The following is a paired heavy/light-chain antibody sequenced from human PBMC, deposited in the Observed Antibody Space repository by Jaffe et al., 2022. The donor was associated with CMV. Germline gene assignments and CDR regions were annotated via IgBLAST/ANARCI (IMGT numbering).Heavy chain of an antibody. CDR3: ARDKVPYYYDSTSPGAFDV. CDR2: IKQDGSEK. Sequence: EVQLVESGGDWVLRGGSLTLSCVGSGFTFSNYWMSWVRQAPGKGLEWVANIKQDGSEKYYVDSVKGLFSVSRDNAKNSLYLHLNSLRVDDTAVYYCARDKVPYYYDSTSPGAFDVWGQGTMVTVSS. J-gene: IGHJ3*01. CDR1: GFTFSNYW. V-gene: IGHV3-7*03. D-gene: IGHD3-22*01.
Light chain of an antibody. V-gene: IGLV2-14*01. CDR3: SSYASRSTHVL. J-gene: IGLJ2*01. Sequence: QSALTQPASVSGSPGQSITLSCTGTSSDVGSYNYVSWYQQHPGKAPKLLIYDVTNRPSGVSSRFSGSKSGNTASLTISGLQSEDEAAYYCSSYASRSTHVLFGGGTKVSVL. CDR1: SSDVGSYNY. CDR2: DVT.